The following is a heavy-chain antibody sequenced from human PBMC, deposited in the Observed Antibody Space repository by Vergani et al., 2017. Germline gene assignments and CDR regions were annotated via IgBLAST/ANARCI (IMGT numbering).Heavy chain of an antibody. CDR3: SKPILTGYQGSDY. CDR1: GFTFSSYA. D-gene: IGHD3-9*01. CDR2: ISGSGGST. J-gene: IGHJ4*02. V-gene: IGHV3-23*01. Sequence: EVQLLESGGGLVQPGGSLRLSCAASGFTFSSYAMSWVRQAPGKGVEWVSAISGSGGSTYYADSVKGRFTISRDNSKNTLYLQTNSLRAEYTAVYYCSKPILTGYQGSDYWGQGTLVTVSS.